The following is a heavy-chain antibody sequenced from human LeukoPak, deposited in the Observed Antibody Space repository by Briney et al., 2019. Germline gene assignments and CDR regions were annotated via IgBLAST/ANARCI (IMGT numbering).Heavy chain of an antibody. CDR3: ARVVWGSYRSSGD. J-gene: IGHJ4*02. CDR2: IYYSGST. V-gene: IGHV4-39*01. Sequence: PSETLSLTCTVSGGSISSSSYYWGWIRQPPGKGLGWIGSIYYSGSTYYNPSLKSRVTISVDTSKNQFSLKLSSVTAADTAVYYCARVVWGSYRSSGDWGQGTLVTVSS. CDR1: GGSISSSSYY. D-gene: IGHD3-16*02.